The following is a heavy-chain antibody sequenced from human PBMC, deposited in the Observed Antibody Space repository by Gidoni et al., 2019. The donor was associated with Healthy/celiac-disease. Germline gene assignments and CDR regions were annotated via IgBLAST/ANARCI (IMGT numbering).Heavy chain of an antibody. CDR3: ARADRYSSGWYSFDY. J-gene: IGHJ4*02. CDR2: IYHSGST. Sequence: QVQLQESGPGLVKPSETLSLTCAVSGYSISSGYYWGWIRQPPGKGLEWIGSIYHSGSTYYNPSLKSRVTISVDTSKNQFSLKLSSVTAADTAGYYCARADRYSSGWYSFDYWGQGTLVTVSS. CDR1: GYSISSGYY. D-gene: IGHD6-19*01. V-gene: IGHV4-38-2*01.